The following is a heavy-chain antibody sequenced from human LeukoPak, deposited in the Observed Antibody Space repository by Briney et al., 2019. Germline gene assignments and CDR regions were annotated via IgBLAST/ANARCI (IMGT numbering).Heavy chain of an antibody. CDR3: ARDRDTAMLYNFDY. J-gene: IGHJ4*02. CDR1: GFTFSSYW. CDR2: IKQDGSEK. V-gene: IGHV3-7*01. Sequence: PGGSLRLSCAASGFTFSSYWMSWVRQAPGKGLEWVANIKQDGSEKYYVDSVKGRFTISRDNAKNSLYLQMNSLRAEDTAVYYCARDRDTAMLYNFDYWGQGTLVTVSS. D-gene: IGHD5-18*01.